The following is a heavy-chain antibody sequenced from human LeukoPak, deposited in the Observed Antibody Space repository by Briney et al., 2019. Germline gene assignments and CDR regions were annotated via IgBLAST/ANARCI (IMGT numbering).Heavy chain of an antibody. D-gene: IGHD3-3*01. CDR2: INHSGST. J-gene: IGHJ5*02. Sequence: KPSETLSLTCAVYGGSFSGYYWSWIRQPPGKGLGWIGEINHSGSTNYNPSLKNRVTISVDTSKNQFSLKLSSVTAADTAVYYCARDRKYLRFLAPWGQGTLVTVSS. V-gene: IGHV4-34*01. CDR1: GGSFSGYY. CDR3: ARDRKYLRFLAP.